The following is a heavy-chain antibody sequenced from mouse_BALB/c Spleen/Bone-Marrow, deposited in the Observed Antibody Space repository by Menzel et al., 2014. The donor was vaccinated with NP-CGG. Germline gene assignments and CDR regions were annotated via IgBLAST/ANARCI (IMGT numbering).Heavy chain of an antibody. CDR1: GYTFTSYY. D-gene: IGHD1-1*01. CDR2: IYPGNVNT. V-gene: IGHV1S56*01. CDR3: ARFYYGSSYAMDY. J-gene: IGHJ4*01. Sequence: QVHVKQSGPELVKPGASVRISCKASGYTFTSYYIHWVKRRPGQGLEWIGWIYPGNVNTKYNEKFKGKATLTADKSSSTAYMQLSSLTSEDSAVYFCARFYYGSSYAMDYWGQGTSVTVSS.